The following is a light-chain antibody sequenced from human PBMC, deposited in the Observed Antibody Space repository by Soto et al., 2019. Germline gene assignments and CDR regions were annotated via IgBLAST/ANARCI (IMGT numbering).Light chain of an antibody. CDR1: SSGVGSYNL. CDR2: EGS. CDR3: CSYAPTSTFLVV. V-gene: IGLV2-23*03. Sequence: QSVLTQPASVSGSPGQSITISCTGTSSGVGSYNLVSWYQHHPGKAPKLMIYEGSKRPSGVSNRFSGSKSGITASLTISGLQAEDEADYYCCSYAPTSTFLVVFGGGTKLTVL. J-gene: IGLJ3*02.